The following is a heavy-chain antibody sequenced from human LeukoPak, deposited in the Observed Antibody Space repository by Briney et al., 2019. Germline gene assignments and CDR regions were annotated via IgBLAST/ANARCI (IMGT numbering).Heavy chain of an antibody. CDR1: GYTFTSYD. V-gene: IGHV1-8*01. Sequence: ASVTVSCKASGYTFTSYDINWVRQATGQGLEWMGWMNPNSGNTGYAQKFQGRVTMTRNTSISTAYMELSSLRSEDTAVYYCARYCSSTSCRENWFDPWGQGTLVTVSS. J-gene: IGHJ5*02. D-gene: IGHD2-2*01. CDR2: MNPNSGNT. CDR3: ARYCSSTSCRENWFDP.